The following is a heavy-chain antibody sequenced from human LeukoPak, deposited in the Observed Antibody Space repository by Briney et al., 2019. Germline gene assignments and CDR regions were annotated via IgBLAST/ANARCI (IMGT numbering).Heavy chain of an antibody. J-gene: IGHJ4*02. CDR1: GFTFSSYG. V-gene: IGHV3-30*02. D-gene: IGHD3-22*01. CDR2: IRYDGSNK. CDR3: AKDLQTYYYDSSGYYRPNYFDY. Sequence: PGGSLRLSCAASGFTFSSYGMHWVRQAPGKGLEWVAFIRYDGSNKYYADSVKGRFTISRDNSKNTLYLQMNSLRAEDTAVYYCAKDLQTYYYDSSGYYRPNYFDYWGQGTLVTVSS.